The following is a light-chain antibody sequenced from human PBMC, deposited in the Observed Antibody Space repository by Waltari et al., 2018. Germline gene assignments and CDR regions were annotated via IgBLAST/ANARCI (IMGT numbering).Light chain of an antibody. V-gene: IGLV1-44*01. CDR2: HNS. Sequence: QSVLTQPPSASGTPGQRVTISCSGSSSNTGRRVGNWYQQLPGTAPRFRIYHNSQRAPGLPNRCSGSKSGASASLAISGLRSEDEADYYCASWDDSLKVLVFGRGTTLTVL. CDR1: SSNTGRRV. J-gene: IGLJ3*02. CDR3: ASWDDSLKVLV.